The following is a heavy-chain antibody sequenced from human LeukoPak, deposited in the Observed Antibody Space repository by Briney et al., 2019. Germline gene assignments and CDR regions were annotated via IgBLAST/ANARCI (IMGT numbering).Heavy chain of an antibody. CDR1: RGSISSGGYY. CDR2: INYSGST. CDR3: ARDRAAAATGGFDC. V-gene: IGHV4-31*02. D-gene: IGHD6-13*01. J-gene: IGHJ4*02. Sequence: SETLSLTCTVSRGSISSGGYYWSWIRQHPGNGLEWIGYINYSGSTYYNPSLKSRVTISVDTSKNQFSLKLSSVTAADTAVYYCARDRAAAATGGFDCWGQGTLVTVSS.